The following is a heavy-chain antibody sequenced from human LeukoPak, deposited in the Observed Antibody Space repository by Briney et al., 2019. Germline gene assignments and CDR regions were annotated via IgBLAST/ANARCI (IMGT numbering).Heavy chain of an antibody. CDR2: IKQDGSEK. Sequence: GGSLRLSCAPAAFTLSSYWMSWVRPAPGKGLEWVANIKQDGSEKYHVDSVKGRFTISRDNDKNSLYLQMNSLRAEDGDVYYCARARYCSSTSCRHFDYWGQGTLVTVSS. CDR1: AFTLSSYW. CDR3: ARARYCSSTSCRHFDY. D-gene: IGHD2-2*01. V-gene: IGHV3-7*03. J-gene: IGHJ4*02.